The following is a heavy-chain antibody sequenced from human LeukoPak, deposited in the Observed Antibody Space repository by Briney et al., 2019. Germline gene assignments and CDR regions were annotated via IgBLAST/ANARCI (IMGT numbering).Heavy chain of an antibody. V-gene: IGHV1-24*01. D-gene: IGHD3-3*01. Sequence: AAVKVSCKVSGYTLTELSMHWVRQAPGKGLEWMGGSDPEDGETIYAQKFQGRVTMTEDTSTDTAYTELSSLRSEDTAVYYCATAYDFWSGYLFDYWGQGTLVTVST. CDR2: SDPEDGET. CDR1: GYTLTELS. CDR3: ATAYDFWSGYLFDY. J-gene: IGHJ4*02.